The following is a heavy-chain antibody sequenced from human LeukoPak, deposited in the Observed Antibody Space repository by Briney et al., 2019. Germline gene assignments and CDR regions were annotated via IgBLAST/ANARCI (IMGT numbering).Heavy chain of an antibody. Sequence: GGSLRLSCSASGFTFGDYAMSWVRQAPGKGLEWVSYISSSGSTIYYADSVKGRFTISRDNAKNSLYLQMNSLRAEDTAVYYCARFVSSGYDYYYYYYMDVWGKGTTVTVSS. J-gene: IGHJ6*03. CDR2: ISSSGSTI. D-gene: IGHD3-22*01. V-gene: IGHV3-11*04. CDR3: ARFVSSGYDYYYYYYMDV. CDR1: GFTFGDYA.